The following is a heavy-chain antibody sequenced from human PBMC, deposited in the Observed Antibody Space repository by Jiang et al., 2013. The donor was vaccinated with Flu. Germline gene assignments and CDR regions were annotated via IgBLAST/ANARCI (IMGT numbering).Heavy chain of an antibody. V-gene: IGHV4-61*01. D-gene: IGHD4-23*01. Sequence: TLSLTCAVSGASVSSGSYYWSWIRQPPGKGLEWIGYIYYTGSTNYTPSLKSRVTISVDTSKNQFSLKLGSVTAADTAVYYCTRQDLRWQIDYWGQGTLVTVSS. CDR2: IYYTGST. J-gene: IGHJ4*02. CDR1: GASVSSGSYY. CDR3: TRQDLRWQIDY.